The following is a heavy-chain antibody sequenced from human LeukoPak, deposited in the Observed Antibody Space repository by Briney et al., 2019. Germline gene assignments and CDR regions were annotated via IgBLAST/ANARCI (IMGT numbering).Heavy chain of an antibody. CDR1: GSRFSSHA. CDR3: AKSRLGPDGYNYNFYYVMDV. CDR2: ISVSDGST. V-gene: IGHV3-23*01. D-gene: IGHD5-24*01. Sequence: GGSLRLSCADSGSRFSSHAMSWVRQAPDKGLEWVSTISVSDGSTYYADSVKGRFIISRDNSKNTLYLQMNSLRAADTAVYYCAKSRLGPDGYNYNFYYVMDVWGQGTTVTVSS. J-gene: IGHJ6*02.